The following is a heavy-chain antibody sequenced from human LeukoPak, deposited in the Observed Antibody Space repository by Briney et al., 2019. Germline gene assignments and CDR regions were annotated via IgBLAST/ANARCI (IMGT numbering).Heavy chain of an antibody. CDR3: AAYRDGYKLPHY. CDR2: ISYEGST. Sequence: SETLSLTCAVHGASFSGFFWSWIRQSPGKGLEFIGEISYEGSTNYKPSLNSRVTISVDTSKNQFSLKLSSVTAADTAVYYCAAYRDGYKLPHYWGQGILVTVSS. CDR1: GASFSGFF. V-gene: IGHV4-34*01. J-gene: IGHJ4*02. D-gene: IGHD5-24*01.